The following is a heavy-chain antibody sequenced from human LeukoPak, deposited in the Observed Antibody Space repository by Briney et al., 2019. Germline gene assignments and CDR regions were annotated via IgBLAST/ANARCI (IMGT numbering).Heavy chain of an antibody. D-gene: IGHD1-1*01. CDR1: GFTFGSYS. V-gene: IGHV3-21*01. Sequence: PGGSLRLSCAASGFTFGSYSMNWVRQAPGKGLEWVSSISSSSSYIYYADSVKGRFTISRDNAKNSLYLQMNSLRAEDTAVYYCARVKTGNWLSRGYYYMDVWGKGTTVTVSS. CDR3: ARVKTGNWLSRGYYYMDV. CDR2: ISSSSSYI. J-gene: IGHJ6*03.